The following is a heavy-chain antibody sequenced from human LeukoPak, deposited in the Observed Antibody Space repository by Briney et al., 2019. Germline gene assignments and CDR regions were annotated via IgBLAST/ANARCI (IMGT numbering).Heavy chain of an antibody. V-gene: IGHV3-23*01. D-gene: IGHD5-18*01. Sequence: GGSLRLSCAASGFTFSSYAMSWVRQAPGKGLEWVSAISGSGGSTYYADSVKGRFTISRDNSKNTLYLQMNSLRAVDTAVYYCAKDRGTVVTAMVYTTDYWGQGTLVTGSS. CDR3: AKDRGTVVTAMVYTTDY. CDR2: ISGSGGST. CDR1: GFTFSSYA. J-gene: IGHJ4*02.